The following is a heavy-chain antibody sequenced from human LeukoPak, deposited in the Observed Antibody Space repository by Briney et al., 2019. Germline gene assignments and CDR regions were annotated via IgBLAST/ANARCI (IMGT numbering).Heavy chain of an antibody. J-gene: IGHJ4*02. Sequence: PSETLSLTCTVSGGSISSYYWSWIRQPPGKGLEWIGYIYYSGSTNYNPSLKSRVTISVDTSKNQFSLKLSSVTAADTAVYYCARLTLVGATNQRLDYWGQETLVTVSS. V-gene: IGHV4-59*08. CDR1: GGSISSYY. D-gene: IGHD1-26*01. CDR3: ARLTLVGATNQRLDY. CDR2: IYYSGST.